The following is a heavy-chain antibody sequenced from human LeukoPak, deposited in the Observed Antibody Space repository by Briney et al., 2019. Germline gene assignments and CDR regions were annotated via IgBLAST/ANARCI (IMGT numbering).Heavy chain of an antibody. V-gene: IGHV4-59*08. CDR1: GASINKYY. Sequence: SETLSLTCTVSGASINKYYWNWVRQPPGKGLEWIGYFFYSGSTRYNPSLKSRVTISGDMSNNQFSLRLTSLTAADTAVYYCARNAGTKDYYYGMDVWGQGTTVIVSS. J-gene: IGHJ6*02. CDR3: ARNAGTKDYYYGMDV. CDR2: FFYSGST. D-gene: IGHD2-2*01.